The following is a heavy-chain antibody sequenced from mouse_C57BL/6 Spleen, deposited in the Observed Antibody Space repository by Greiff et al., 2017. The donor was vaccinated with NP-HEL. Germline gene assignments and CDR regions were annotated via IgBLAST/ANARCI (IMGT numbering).Heavy chain of an antibody. CDR2: ISDGGSYT. CDR3: ARDNWVFDY. CDR1: GFTFSSYA. D-gene: IGHD4-1*01. J-gene: IGHJ2*01. V-gene: IGHV5-4*01. Sequence: EVKLQESGGGLVKPGGSLKLSCAASGFTFSSYAMSWVRQTPEQRLEWVATISDGGSYTYYPDNVKGRFTISRDNAKNNLYLQMSHLKSEDTAMYYCARDNWVFDYWGQGTTLTVSS.